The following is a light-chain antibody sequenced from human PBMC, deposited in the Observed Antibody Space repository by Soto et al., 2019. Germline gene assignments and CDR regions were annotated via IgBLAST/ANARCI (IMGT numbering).Light chain of an antibody. CDR1: SSDVGGYNY. J-gene: IGLJ1*01. CDR3: SSYTSSSPYV. Sequence: QSALTQPASVSGSPGQSITISCTGTSSDVGGYNYVSWYQQHPGKAPKLMIYDVSNRPSGVSNRFSGSKSGNTASLTISGLQAEDVADYYCSSYTSSSPYVFGTGTKVTV. V-gene: IGLV2-14*01. CDR2: DVS.